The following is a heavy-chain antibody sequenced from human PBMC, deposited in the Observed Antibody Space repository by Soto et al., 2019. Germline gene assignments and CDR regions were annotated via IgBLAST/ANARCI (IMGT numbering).Heavy chain of an antibody. D-gene: IGHD3-10*01. J-gene: IGHJ4*02. V-gene: IGHV5-10-1*01. CDR2: IDPSDSYL. CDR1: GYTFTNNW. Sequence: GESLKISCKVSGYTFTNNWISWVRQMPGKGLEWMGRIDPSDSYLNYSPSFQGHVTISAGKSTNTAYLHFSSLKASDTAVYYCARQRGFGSRSYFDHWGQGTLVTVSS. CDR3: ARQRGFGSRSYFDH.